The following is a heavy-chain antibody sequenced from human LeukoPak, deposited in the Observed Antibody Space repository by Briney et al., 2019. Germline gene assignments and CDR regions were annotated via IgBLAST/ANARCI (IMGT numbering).Heavy chain of an antibody. Sequence: SETLSLTCAVSGYSISSGYYWSWIRQPPGKGLEWIGFISYSGSTDYNPSLKSRVTMSVDTSKNQFSLKLKSVTPADTAIYYCTRDRRDGYNYVDVWGQGTLVTVS. CDR1: GYSISSGYY. J-gene: IGHJ4*02. D-gene: IGHD5-24*01. CDR3: TRDRRDGYNYVDV. CDR2: ISYSGST. V-gene: IGHV4-61*01.